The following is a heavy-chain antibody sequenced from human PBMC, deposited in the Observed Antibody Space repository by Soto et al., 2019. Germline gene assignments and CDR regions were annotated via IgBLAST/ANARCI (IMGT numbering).Heavy chain of an antibody. V-gene: IGHV3-23*01. Sequence: EVQLLESGGTLGQPGGSLRLSCVASGFTFSSYAMTWVRQAPGKGLEWVSGISGSGGSTYYADSVKGRFTISRDYSKNTLYLQMNSLRDEDTAVYFCAKDYSHTGYCSVGSCYSDYWGQGTLVTVSS. J-gene: IGHJ4*02. CDR3: AKDYSHTGYCSVGSCYSDY. CDR2: ISGSGGST. D-gene: IGHD2-15*01. CDR1: GFTFSSYA.